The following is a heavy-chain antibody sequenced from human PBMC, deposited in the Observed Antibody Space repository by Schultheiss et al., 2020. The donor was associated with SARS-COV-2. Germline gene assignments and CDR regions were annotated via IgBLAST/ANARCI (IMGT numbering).Heavy chain of an antibody. CDR3: ARDNPVAVLLDWFDP. Sequence: SQTLSLTCAISGDSVSSNSAAWNWIRQSPSRGLEWLGRTYYRSKWYNDYAVSVKSRITINPDTSKNQFSLRLRSVTAADTAVYYCARDNPVAVLLDWFDPWGQGTLVTVSS. J-gene: IGHJ5*02. CDR2: TYYRSKWYN. V-gene: IGHV6-1*01. CDR1: GDSVSSNSAA. D-gene: IGHD1-14*01.